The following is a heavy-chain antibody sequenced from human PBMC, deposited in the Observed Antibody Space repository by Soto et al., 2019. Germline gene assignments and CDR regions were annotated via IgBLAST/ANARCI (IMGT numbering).Heavy chain of an antibody. CDR3: MTRGVDS. CDR1: GLILSNAW. J-gene: IGHJ4*02. V-gene: IGHV3-15*01. Sequence: EVQLVESGGGLVEPGGSLRLSCTASGLILSNAWMSWVRQAPGKGLEWIGRISSKSVGGTTDYAAPVQGRFTVSRDDPMNTLYLQMNSLKTEDTAMYYCMTRGVDSWGQGTLVTVSS. CDR2: ISSKSVGGTT. D-gene: IGHD3-10*01.